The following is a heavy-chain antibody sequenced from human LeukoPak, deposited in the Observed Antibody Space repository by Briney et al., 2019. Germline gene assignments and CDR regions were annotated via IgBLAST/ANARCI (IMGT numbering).Heavy chain of an antibody. CDR3: ARAAYESNGYTANHDY. Sequence: GGPLRLSFAPPGFTLVSNTWGGVGQPQGRGWDWVWVFYSDGTTYYADSVKGRFTISRDNSKNTLYLQMNNLRAEDTAVYYCARAAYESNGYTANHDYWGQGTLVTVSS. V-gene: IGHV3-53*01. CDR2: FYSDGTT. CDR1: GFTLVSNT. J-gene: IGHJ4*02. D-gene: IGHD3-22*01.